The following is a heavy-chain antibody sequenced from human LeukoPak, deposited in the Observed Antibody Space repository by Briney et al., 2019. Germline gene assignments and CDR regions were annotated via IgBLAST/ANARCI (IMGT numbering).Heavy chain of an antibody. Sequence: GGSLRLSCAASGFTFSSYGMHWVRQAPGKGLEWVAVISYDGSNKYYADSVKGRFTISRDNSKNTLYLQMDSLRAEDTAVYYCARCYGDHSYYYYYMDVWGKGTTVTVSS. CDR3: ARCYGDHSYYYYYMDV. CDR2: ISYDGSNK. V-gene: IGHV3-30*03. J-gene: IGHJ6*03. D-gene: IGHD4-17*01. CDR1: GFTFSSYG.